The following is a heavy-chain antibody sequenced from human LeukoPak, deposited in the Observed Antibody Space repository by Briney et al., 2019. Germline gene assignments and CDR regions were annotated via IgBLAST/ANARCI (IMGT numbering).Heavy chain of an antibody. J-gene: IGHJ3*02. CDR1: EFTFSSYS. D-gene: IGHD3-3*01. V-gene: IGHV3-48*01. CDR2: ITNSGNSK. Sequence: QAGGSLRLSCAASEFTFSSYSMNWVRQAPGKGLEWVSYITNSGNSKSYADSVKGRFTISRDNTKNSLYLQMNGLRAEDTAVYYCARGLRFLEWLWPGSAFDIWGQGTMVTVSS. CDR3: ARGLRFLEWLWPGSAFDI.